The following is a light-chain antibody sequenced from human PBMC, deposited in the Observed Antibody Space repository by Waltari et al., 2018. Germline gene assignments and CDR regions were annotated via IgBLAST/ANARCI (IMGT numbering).Light chain of an antibody. V-gene: IGKV4-1*01. CDR1: QIVLYSSNEKNY. CDR2: WAS. Sequence: DFVMTQSPDSLAVSLGERATIHCQSSQIVLYSSNEKNYLAWYQKKPGQPLKLLIYWASTRESGVPDRFSGSGSGTDFSLTISSLQAEDVAVYYCQQYYSTPLTFGQGTRLEIK. CDR3: QQYYSTPLT. J-gene: IGKJ5*01.